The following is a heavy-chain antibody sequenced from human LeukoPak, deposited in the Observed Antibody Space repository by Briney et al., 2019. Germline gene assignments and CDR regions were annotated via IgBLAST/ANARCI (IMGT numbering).Heavy chain of an antibody. CDR3: ASLNWNYAEYLQH. V-gene: IGHV4-34*01. CDR2: INHSGST. J-gene: IGHJ1*01. CDR1: GGSFSGYY. D-gene: IGHD1-7*01. Sequence: PSETLSLTCAVYGGSFSGYYWSWIRQPPGKGLEWIGEINHSGSTNYNPSLKSRVTISVDTSKNQFSLKLSSLTAADTAVYYCASLNWNYAEYLQHWGQGTLVTVSS.